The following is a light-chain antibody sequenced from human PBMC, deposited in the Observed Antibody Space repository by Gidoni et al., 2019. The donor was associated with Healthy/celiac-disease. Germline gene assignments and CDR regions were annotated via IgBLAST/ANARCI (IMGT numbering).Light chain of an antibody. CDR1: QSVLNSSNNKNY. Sequence: DIVMTQSPDSLAVSLGERATINCKSSQSVLNSSNNKNYLAWYQQKPGQPPKLLIYWASTRESGVPDRFSDSGSGTDFTLTISSLQAEDVAVYYCQQYYSTPWTFGQXTKVEIK. CDR3: QQYYSTPWT. V-gene: IGKV4-1*01. CDR2: WAS. J-gene: IGKJ1*01.